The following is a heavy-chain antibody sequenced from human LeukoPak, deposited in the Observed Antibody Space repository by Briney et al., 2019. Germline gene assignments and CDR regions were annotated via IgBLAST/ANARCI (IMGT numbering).Heavy chain of an antibody. CDR1: GGSISSSSYY. Sequence: SETLSLTCTVSGGSISSSSYYWGWIRQPPGKGLEWIGSIYYSGSTYYNPSLKSRVTISVDTSKNQFSLKLSSVTAADTAVYYCATGGTSCCTFDCWGQGTLVTVSS. CDR3: ATGGTSCCTFDC. D-gene: IGHD2-2*01. V-gene: IGHV4-39*07. J-gene: IGHJ4*02. CDR2: IYYSGST.